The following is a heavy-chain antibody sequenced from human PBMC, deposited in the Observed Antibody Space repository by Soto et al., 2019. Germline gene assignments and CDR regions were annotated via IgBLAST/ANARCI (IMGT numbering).Heavy chain of an antibody. CDR1: GFTFSSYA. Sequence: QVQLVESGGGVVQPGRSLRLSCAASGFTFSSYAMHWVRQAPGKGLEWVAVISYDGSNKYYADSVKGRFTISRDNSKSTLYLQMNSLRAEDTAVYYCARDQEWLPSNKNSYYGMDVWSQGTTVTV. J-gene: IGHJ6*02. CDR3: ARDQEWLPSNKNSYYGMDV. D-gene: IGHD3-3*01. CDR2: ISYDGSNK. V-gene: IGHV3-30-3*01.